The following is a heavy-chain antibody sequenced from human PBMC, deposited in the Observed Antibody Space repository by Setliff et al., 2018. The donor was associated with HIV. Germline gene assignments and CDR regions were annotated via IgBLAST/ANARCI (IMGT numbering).Heavy chain of an antibody. V-gene: IGHV3-21*04. CDR3: AKGVGHNFYFMDV. CDR1: GFTFNYYS. Sequence: GGSLRLSCATSGFTFNYYSLNWVRQAPGKGLEWVSLISNSGDYIHYADSVKGRFTISRDNSRNTVSLQMNSLRVEDSAIFYCAKGVGHNFYFMDVWGKGITVTVSS. CDR2: ISNSGDYI. J-gene: IGHJ6*03. D-gene: IGHD3-10*01.